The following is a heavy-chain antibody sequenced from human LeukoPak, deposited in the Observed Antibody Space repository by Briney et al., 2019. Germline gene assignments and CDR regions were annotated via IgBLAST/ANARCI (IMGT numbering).Heavy chain of an antibody. Sequence: GGSLRLSCAASGFTFSSYAMSWVRQAPGKGLEWVSNISGSGVSGGNTYYADSVKGRFTISRDNSKNTLYLQMNSLRAEGTAVYYCAKALDGSGSYYIDYWGQGTLVTVSS. CDR3: AKALDGSGSYYIDY. D-gene: IGHD3-10*01. CDR1: GFTFSSYA. V-gene: IGHV3-23*01. J-gene: IGHJ4*02. CDR2: ISGSGVSGGNT.